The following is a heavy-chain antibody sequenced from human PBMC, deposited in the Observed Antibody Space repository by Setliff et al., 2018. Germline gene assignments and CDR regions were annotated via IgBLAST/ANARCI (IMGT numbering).Heavy chain of an antibody. CDR2: INYSRVV. CDR1: GGSFSNYF. D-gene: IGHD4-17*01. V-gene: IGHV4-34*01. J-gene: IGHJ6*03. Sequence: SETLSLTCAVYGGSFSNYFWTWIRQPPGGGLEWIGEINYSRVVNYNPSLKSRVTISIDTSKNQVSLVLTSVTAADTALYYCAQDRSTVTPSFSYYMDVWGKGAAVTVSS. CDR3: AQDRSTVTPSFSYYMDV.